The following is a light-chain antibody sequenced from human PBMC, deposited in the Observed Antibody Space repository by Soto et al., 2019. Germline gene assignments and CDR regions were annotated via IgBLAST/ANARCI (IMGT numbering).Light chain of an antibody. CDR3: QHYGSSPET. CDR1: QSVASSY. J-gene: IGKJ1*01. CDR2: SAS. V-gene: IGKV3-20*01. Sequence: EVVLTQSPGTLSLSPGERVTLSCRASQSVASSYLAWYQQKPGRAPRLLFYSASSRATGIPDRFSGSGSGTDFTLTISRLEPEDFAVYYCQHYGSSPETFGQGTKVDSK.